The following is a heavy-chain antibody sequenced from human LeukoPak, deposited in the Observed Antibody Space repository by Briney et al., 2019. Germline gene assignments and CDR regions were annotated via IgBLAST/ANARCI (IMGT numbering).Heavy chain of an antibody. J-gene: IGHJ5*02. CDR3: ARWITMVRGASWFDP. V-gene: IGHV3-48*04. CDR1: GFTFSSYS. D-gene: IGHD3-10*01. Sequence: GGSLRLSCAASGFTFSSYSMNWVRQAPGKGLEWVSYISSSSSTIYYADSVKGRFTISRDNAKNSLYLQMNSLRAEDTAVYYCARWITMVRGASWFDPWGQGTLVTVSS. CDR2: ISSSSSTI.